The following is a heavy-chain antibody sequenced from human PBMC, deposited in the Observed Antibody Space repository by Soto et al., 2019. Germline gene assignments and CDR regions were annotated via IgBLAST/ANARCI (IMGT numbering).Heavy chain of an antibody. CDR1: GFTFSSYG. CDR3: AKDPLLRFRSPHIVDV. Sequence: PGGSLRLSCAASGFTFSSYGMHWVRQAPGKGLEWVAVISYDGSNKYYADSVKGRFTISRDNSKNTLYLQMNSLRAEDTAVYYCAKDPLLRFRSPHIVDVWGQGTTVTVSS. CDR2: ISYDGSNK. V-gene: IGHV3-30*18. J-gene: IGHJ6*02. D-gene: IGHD3-3*01.